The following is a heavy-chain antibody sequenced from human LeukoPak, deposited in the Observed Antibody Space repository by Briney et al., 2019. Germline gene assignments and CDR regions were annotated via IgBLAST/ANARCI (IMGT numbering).Heavy chain of an antibody. CDR3: ARRARWAQDFDY. Sequence: SETLSLTCTVPGGPVSGYYWSWIRQPPGKGLEWIAYIYYSGSTNYNPSLKSRVTISVDTSKNQFSLRLSSVTAADTAVYYCARRARWAQDFDYWGQGTLVTASS. CDR1: GGPVSGYY. CDR2: IYYSGST. V-gene: IGHV4-59*08. D-gene: IGHD5-24*01. J-gene: IGHJ4*02.